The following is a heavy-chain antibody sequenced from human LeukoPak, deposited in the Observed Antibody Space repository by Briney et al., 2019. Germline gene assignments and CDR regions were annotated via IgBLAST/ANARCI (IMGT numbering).Heavy chain of an antibody. D-gene: IGHD6-13*01. V-gene: IGHV4-34*01. CDR2: INDSGST. CDR1: GGLFSGYY. J-gene: IGHJ3*02. Sequence: SETLSLTCAVYGGLFSGYYGRWIRQPQGKGREWIGEINDSGSTNYTPSLKSRVTISVDASKNQFSLRLSSVTAADTAVYYCASLASSSWYAPDGGAFDIWGQGTMVTVSS. CDR3: ASLASSSWYAPDGGAFDI.